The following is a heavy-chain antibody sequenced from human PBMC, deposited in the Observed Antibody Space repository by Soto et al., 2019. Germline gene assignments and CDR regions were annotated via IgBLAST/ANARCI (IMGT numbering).Heavy chain of an antibody. V-gene: IGHV3-30*18. J-gene: IGHJ4*02. D-gene: IGHD4-17*01. CDR3: SKDGYGDYDY. CDR2: TSYDGRNK. CDR1: AFTFSSYG. Sequence: GGSLRLSCAASAFTFSSYGMRWVRQAPGKGLGWVAVTSYDGRNKYYADSVKGRFTISRDNSKNTLYLQINSLRSEDTAGYYCSKDGYGDYDYWGQGTLVTVSS.